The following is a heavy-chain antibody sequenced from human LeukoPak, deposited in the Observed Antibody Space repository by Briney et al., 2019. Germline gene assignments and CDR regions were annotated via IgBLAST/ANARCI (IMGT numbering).Heavy chain of an antibody. CDR1: GFTFSSYG. CDR2: IRYDGSNK. J-gene: IGHJ4*02. CDR3: ARDVSRYFDY. V-gene: IGHV3-30*02. Sequence: GGSLRLSCAASGFTFSSYGMHWVRQAPGKGLEWVAFIRYDGSNKYYADSVKGRFTISRDNSKNTLYLQMNSLRAEDTAVYYCARDVSRYFDYWGQGTLVTVSS. D-gene: IGHD3-3*02.